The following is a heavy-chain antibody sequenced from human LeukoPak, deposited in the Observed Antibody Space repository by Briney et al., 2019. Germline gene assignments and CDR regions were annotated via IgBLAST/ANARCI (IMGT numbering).Heavy chain of an antibody. V-gene: IGHV4-59*01. CDR1: GGSFSGYY. D-gene: IGHD1-26*01. Sequence: SETLSLTCAAYGGSFSGYYWSWIRQPPGKGLEWIGYIYYSGSTNYNPSLKSRVTISVDTSKNQFSLKLSSVTAADTAVYYCAAEVGDYVDYWGQGTLVTVSS. CDR3: AAEVGDYVDY. CDR2: IYYSGST. J-gene: IGHJ4*02.